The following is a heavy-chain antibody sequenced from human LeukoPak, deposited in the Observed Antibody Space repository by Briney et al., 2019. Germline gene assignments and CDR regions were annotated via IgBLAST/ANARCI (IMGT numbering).Heavy chain of an antibody. Sequence: GASVKVSCKASGYTFTSYGISWVRQAPGQGLEWMGWISAYNGNTNYAQKLQGRVTMTTDTSTSTAYMELRSLRSDDTAVYYCASGTTAGYSSSWVVGYGMDVWGQGTTVTVSS. CDR3: ASGTTAGYSSSWVVGYGMDV. CDR1: GYTFTSYG. J-gene: IGHJ6*02. CDR2: ISAYNGNT. V-gene: IGHV1-18*01. D-gene: IGHD6-13*01.